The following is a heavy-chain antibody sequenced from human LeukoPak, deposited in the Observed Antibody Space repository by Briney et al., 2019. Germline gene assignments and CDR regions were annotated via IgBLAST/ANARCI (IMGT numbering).Heavy chain of an antibody. D-gene: IGHD6-13*01. CDR1: GGSIGSYY. J-gene: IGHJ5*02. Sequence: PSETLSLTCTVSGGSIGSYYWSWIRQPPGKGLEWIGYIYYSGSTNYNPSLKSRVTISVDTSKNQFSLKLSSVTAADTAVYYCARHTRPSSSWYGGWFDPWGQGTLVAVSS. CDR2: IYYSGST. V-gene: IGHV4-59*01. CDR3: ARHTRPSSSWYGGWFDP.